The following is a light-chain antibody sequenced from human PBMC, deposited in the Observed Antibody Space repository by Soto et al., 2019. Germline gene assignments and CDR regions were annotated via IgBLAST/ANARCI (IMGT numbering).Light chain of an antibody. J-gene: IGKJ4*01. Sequence: EIVLTQSPGTRSLSPGERATLSCRASQSITNNYLAWYQQKPGRAHRLLIYGASSRATGIPDRFSGSGSGTDFTLTISRLAPEDFAMYYCQQYGYLVTFGGGTKVDIK. CDR2: GAS. CDR1: QSITNNY. CDR3: QQYGYLVT. V-gene: IGKV3-20*01.